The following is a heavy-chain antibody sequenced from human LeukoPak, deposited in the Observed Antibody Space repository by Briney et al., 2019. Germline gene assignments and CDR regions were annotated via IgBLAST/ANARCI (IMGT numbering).Heavy chain of an antibody. CDR2: MSYDGSNK. D-gene: IGHD4-23*01. CDR3: ARDPGGNSDY. J-gene: IGHJ4*02. Sequence: GGSLRLSCAASGFTFSSYAMHWVRQAPGKGLEWVAVMSYDGSNKYYADSVKGRFTISRDNSKNTLYLQMNSLRAEDTAVYYCARDPGGNSDYWGQGTLLTVSS. CDR1: GFTFSSYA. V-gene: IGHV3-30-3*01.